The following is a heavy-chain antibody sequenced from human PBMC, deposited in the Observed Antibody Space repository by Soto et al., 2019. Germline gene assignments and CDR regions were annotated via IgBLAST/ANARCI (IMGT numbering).Heavy chain of an antibody. CDR1: GYAFTDYY. D-gene: IGHD5-18*01. J-gene: IGHJ6*02. Sequence: QVQLVQSGAEVKKPGASVKVSCKASGYAFTDYYMHWVRQAPGQGLEWMGWINSKRGGTNLAQRCQGRDTRTRDTSSSTTHLEVSRLRADDTAIGDCARSDTERAAPYYGMDVWGQGTTGTVSS. V-gene: IGHV1-2*02. CDR3: ARSDTERAAPYYGMDV. CDR2: INSKRGGT.